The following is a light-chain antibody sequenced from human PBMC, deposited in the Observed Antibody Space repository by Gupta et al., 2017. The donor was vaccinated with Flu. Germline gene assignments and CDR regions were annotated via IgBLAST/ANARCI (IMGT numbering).Light chain of an antibody. CDR2: GAS. V-gene: IGKV3-20*01. CDR3: QQYGGSPLT. Sequence: IVLTQSPGTLSLPPGERATLSCGASQSGSSSYLAWYQQKPGQAPRLLIYGASSRATGIPDRFSGSGSGTDFTLTISRLEPEDFAVYYCQQYGGSPLTFGGGTKVEIK. CDR1: QSGSSSY. J-gene: IGKJ4*02.